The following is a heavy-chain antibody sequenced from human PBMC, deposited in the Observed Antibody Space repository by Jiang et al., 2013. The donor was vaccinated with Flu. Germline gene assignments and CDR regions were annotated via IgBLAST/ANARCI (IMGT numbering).Heavy chain of an antibody. CDR1: GGSISSGDYY. J-gene: IGHJ4*02. CDR3: ATTVVTATKFDY. Sequence: GPGLVKPSQTLSLTCTVSGGSISSGDYYWSWIRQPPGKGLEWIGYIYYSGSTYYNPSLKSRVAISVDTSKNQFSLKLSSVTAADTAVYYCATTVVTATKFDYWGQGTLVTVSS. D-gene: IGHD2-21*02. CDR2: IYYSGST. V-gene: IGHV4-30-4*01.